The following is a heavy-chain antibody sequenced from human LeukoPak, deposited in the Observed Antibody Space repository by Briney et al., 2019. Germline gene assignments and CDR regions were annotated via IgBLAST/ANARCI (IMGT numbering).Heavy chain of an antibody. CDR2: ISSSSSYI. D-gene: IGHD1-26*01. J-gene: IGHJ4*02. CDR1: GFTFDDYA. V-gene: IGHV3-21*01. Sequence: GGSLRLSCAASGFTFDDYAMHWVRQAPGKGLEWVSSISSSSSYIYYADSVKGRFTISRDNAKNSLYLQMNSLRAEDTAVYYCARGLGATDYWGQGTLVTVSS. CDR3: ARGLGATDY.